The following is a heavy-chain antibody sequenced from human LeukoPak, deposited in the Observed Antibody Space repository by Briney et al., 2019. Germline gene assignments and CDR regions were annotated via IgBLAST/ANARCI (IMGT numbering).Heavy chain of an antibody. Sequence: GASVKVSCKASGYTFTSYGISWVRQAPGQGLEWMGWISAYNGNTNYAQKLQGRVTMTTDTSTSTAYMELRSPRSDDTAVYYCARVGYCTNGVCYDAFDIWGQGTMVTVSS. V-gene: IGHV1-18*01. CDR2: ISAYNGNT. D-gene: IGHD2-8*01. CDR1: GYTFTSYG. CDR3: ARVGYCTNGVCYDAFDI. J-gene: IGHJ3*02.